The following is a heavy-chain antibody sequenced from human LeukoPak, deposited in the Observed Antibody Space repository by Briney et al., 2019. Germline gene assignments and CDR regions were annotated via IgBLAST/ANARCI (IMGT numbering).Heavy chain of an antibody. CDR2: IWLDGRSN. J-gene: IGHJ6*02. Sequence: GRSLRLSCAASGFTFRGYGLHWLRQAPRKGLEGVALIWLDGRSNYYADSVKGRFTISRDNSKNALYLQMNSLRAEDTAVYYWARERSSWHTYGMDVWGQGTTVTVSS. V-gene: IGHV3-33*01. CDR3: ARERSSWHTYGMDV. D-gene: IGHD6-13*01. CDR1: GFTFRGYG.